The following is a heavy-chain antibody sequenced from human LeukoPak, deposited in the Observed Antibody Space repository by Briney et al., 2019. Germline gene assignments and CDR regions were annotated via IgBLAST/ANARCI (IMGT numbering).Heavy chain of an antibody. J-gene: IGHJ3*02. CDR1: GFTFSSYS. Sequence: GGSLRLSCAASGFTFSSYSMNWVRQAPGKGLEWVSSISSSSSYTYYAVSVKGRSTISRDNAKNSLYLQMNSLRAEDTAVYYCARDNDAGDAFDIWGQGTMVTVSS. D-gene: IGHD1-1*01. CDR2: ISSSSSYT. V-gene: IGHV3-21*01. CDR3: ARDNDAGDAFDI.